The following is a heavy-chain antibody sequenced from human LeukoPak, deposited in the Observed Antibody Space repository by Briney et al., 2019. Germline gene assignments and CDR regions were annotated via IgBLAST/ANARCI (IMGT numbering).Heavy chain of an antibody. CDR1: GFTFSSYE. V-gene: IGHV3-48*03. CDR2: ISDTGSTI. J-gene: IGHJ4*02. D-gene: IGHD4-17*01. Sequence: PGGSLRLSCAASGFTFSSYELNWVRQAPGKGLEWVSYISDTGSTIYYADSVEGRFTISRDNAKNSLYLQMDSLTADDTAVYFCACLRGPSDYWGQGTLVTVSS. CDR3: ACLRGPSDY.